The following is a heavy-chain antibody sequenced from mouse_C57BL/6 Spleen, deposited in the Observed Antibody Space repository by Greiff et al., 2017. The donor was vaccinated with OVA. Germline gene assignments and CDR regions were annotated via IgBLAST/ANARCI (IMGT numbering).Heavy chain of an antibody. CDR1: GYTFTSYW. V-gene: IGHV1-59*01. CDR3: ARGENDLYAMDY. CDR2: IDPSDSYT. Sequence: VQLQQPGAELVRPGTSVKLSCKASGYTFTSYWMHWVKQRPGQGLEWIGVIDPSDSYTNYNQKFKGKATLTVDTSSSTAYMQLSSLTSEDSAVYYCARGENDLYAMDYWGQGTSVTVSS. J-gene: IGHJ4*01. D-gene: IGHD2-12*01.